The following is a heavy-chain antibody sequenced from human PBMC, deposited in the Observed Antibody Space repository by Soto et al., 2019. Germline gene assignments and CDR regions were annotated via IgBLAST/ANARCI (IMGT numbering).Heavy chain of an antibody. CDR3: ARDRYSGSGSALDY. D-gene: IGHD3-10*01. V-gene: IGHV4-61*01. CDR2: IYYSGST. Sequence: QVQLQESGPGLVKPSETLSLPCTVSGGSVSSGSYYWSWIRQPPGKGLEWIGYIYYSGSTNYNPAIKSRATISVDTSKNQFSLKLSSVTAADTAVYYCARDRYSGSGSALDYWGQGTLVTVSS. CDR1: GGSVSSGSYY. J-gene: IGHJ4*02.